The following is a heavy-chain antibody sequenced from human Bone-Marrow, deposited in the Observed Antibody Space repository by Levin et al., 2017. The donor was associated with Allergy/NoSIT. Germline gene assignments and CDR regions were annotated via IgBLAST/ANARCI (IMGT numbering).Heavy chain of an antibody. CDR3: VRESATRAGEGYYYAMDV. CDR1: GGSITSSSDY. D-gene: IGHD1-1*01. Sequence: SQTLSLTCTVSGGSITSSSDYWTWIRQHPGKGLEWIGQIYHSGSTYSKPSLKSRVTISVDTSKNQFSLKLTSVTAADTAVYYCVRESATRAGEGYYYAMDVWGQGTTVIVSS. CDR2: IYHSGST. V-gene: IGHV4-31*03. J-gene: IGHJ6*02.